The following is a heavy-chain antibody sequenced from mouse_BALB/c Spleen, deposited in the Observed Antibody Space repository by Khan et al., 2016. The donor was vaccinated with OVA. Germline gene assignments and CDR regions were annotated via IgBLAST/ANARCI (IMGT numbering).Heavy chain of an antibody. Sequence: EVELVESGGGLVQPGGSRKLSCAAPGFTFSDYGLAWVRQAPGKGPEWVAFISSLAYSIYYADTVTGRFTISRENAKNTMYLEMSSLRSEDTAMYYCARSWAMDYWGQGTSVTVSS. CDR2: ISSLAYSI. J-gene: IGHJ4*01. CDR3: ARSWAMDY. CDR1: GFTFSDYG. V-gene: IGHV5-15*02.